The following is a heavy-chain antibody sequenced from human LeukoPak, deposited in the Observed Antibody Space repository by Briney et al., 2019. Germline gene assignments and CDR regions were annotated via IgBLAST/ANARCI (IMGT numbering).Heavy chain of an antibody. D-gene: IGHD2-21*02. CDR2: XXXXXTT. Sequence: SETLSLTRAVYGGSLSGYYWSWIRQPPGKGXXXXXXXXXXXTTNYSRSLKGQVPISVDTPKNQFSLKLSSVTAADTAVFYCARGAGEAYWGGDCYSNWFAPGAREPWSPSPQ. CDR1: GGSLSGYY. CDR3: ARGAGEAYWGGDCYSNWFAP. V-gene: IGHV4-34*01. J-gene: IGHJ5*02.